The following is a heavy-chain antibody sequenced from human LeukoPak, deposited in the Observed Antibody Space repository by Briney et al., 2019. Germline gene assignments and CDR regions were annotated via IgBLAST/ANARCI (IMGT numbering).Heavy chain of an antibody. CDR2: IDSDGST. J-gene: IGHJ4*02. V-gene: IGHV3-74*01. D-gene: IGHD6-19*01. Sequence: PGGSLRLSCAASGFTFSSYWMHWVRQAPGKGLVCVSRIDSDGSTIYADSVKGRFTISRDNAKNTLYLQMNSLRAEDTAVYYCIGSGGWPGYWGQGTLVTVSS. CDR3: IGSGGWPGY. CDR1: GFTFSSYW.